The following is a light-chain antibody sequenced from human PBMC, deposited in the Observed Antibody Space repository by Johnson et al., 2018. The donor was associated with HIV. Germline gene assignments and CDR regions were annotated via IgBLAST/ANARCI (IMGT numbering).Light chain of an antibody. V-gene: IGLV1-51*02. CDR2: ENN. J-gene: IGLJ1*01. CDR1: SSNIGNNY. CDR3: GTWDTSQSVYV. Sequence: QSVLTQPPSVSAAPGQKVSISCSGSSSNIGNNYVSWYQQLPGTAPKLLIYENNKRPSGIPDRFSGSKSDTSATLGITGLQTGDEAEYYCGTWDTSQSVYVCGTGTKVTGL.